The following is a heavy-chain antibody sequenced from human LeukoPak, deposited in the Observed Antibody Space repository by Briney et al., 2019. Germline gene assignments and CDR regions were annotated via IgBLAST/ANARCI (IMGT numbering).Heavy chain of an antibody. CDR2: IKPDGSEK. V-gene: IGHV3-7*04. D-gene: IGHD5-18*01. CDR3: ARDRIQLWSHDY. Sequence: GSLSLSCAASGFTFSGYWMSWVRQAPGKGLERVANIKPDGSEKYYVDSVKGRFTISRDNAKNSLYLQMNGLRAEDTAVYYCARDRIQLWSHDYWGQGTLVTVSS. CDR1: GFTFSGYW. J-gene: IGHJ4*02.